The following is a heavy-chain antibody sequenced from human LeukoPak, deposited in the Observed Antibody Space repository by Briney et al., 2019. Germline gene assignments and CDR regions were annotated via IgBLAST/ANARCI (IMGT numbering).Heavy chain of an antibody. CDR3: ARDLRRIAAYYFDY. Sequence: PGGSLRLSCAASGFTFSSYGMHWVRQAPGKGLEWVAVISSDGRDKHHADSVKGRFTISRDNSKNTLYLQTNSLRADDTAVYYCARDLRRIAAYYFDYWGQGTLVTVSS. D-gene: IGHD6-25*01. CDR1: GFTFSSYG. V-gene: IGHV3-30*03. CDR2: ISSDGRDK. J-gene: IGHJ4*02.